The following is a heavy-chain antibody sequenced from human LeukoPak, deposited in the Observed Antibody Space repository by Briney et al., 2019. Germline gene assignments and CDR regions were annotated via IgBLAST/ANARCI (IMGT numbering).Heavy chain of an antibody. J-gene: IGHJ4*02. V-gene: IGHV3-48*01. D-gene: IGHD6-6*01. CDR3: ARALSYSSSSTAY. CDR2: ISSSSSTI. CDR1: GFTFSSYS. Sequence: GGSLRLSRAASGFTFSSYSMNWVRQAPGKGLEWVSYISSSSSTIYYADSVKGRFTISRDNAKNSLYLQMNSLRVEDTAVYYGARALSYSSSSTAYWGQGTLVTVSS.